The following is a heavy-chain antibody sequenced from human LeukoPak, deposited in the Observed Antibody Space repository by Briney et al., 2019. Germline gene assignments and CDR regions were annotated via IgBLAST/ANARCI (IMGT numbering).Heavy chain of an antibody. CDR1: GFTFSSYG. Sequence: PGGSLRLSCAASGFTFSSYGMHWVRQAPGKGLEWVAVIWYDGSNKYYADSVKGRFTISRDNSKNTLYLQMNSLRAEDTAVYYCAKEGMRSSSFGRYWYFDLWGRGTLVTVSS. V-gene: IGHV3-33*06. J-gene: IGHJ2*01. CDR3: AKEGMRSSSFGRYWYFDL. CDR2: IWYDGSNK. D-gene: IGHD6-13*01.